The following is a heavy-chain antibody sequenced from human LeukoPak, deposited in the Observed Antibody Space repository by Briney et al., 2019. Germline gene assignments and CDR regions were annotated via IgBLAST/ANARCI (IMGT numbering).Heavy chain of an antibody. CDR2: IKQDGSEK. Sequence: PGGSLRLSCAASGFTFSSYWMSCVRQAPGKGLEWVANIKQDGSEKYCVDSVKGRFTISRDNAKNSLYLQMNSLRAEDTTVYYCASTYDFWSDLEYWGQGTLVTVSS. J-gene: IGHJ4*02. V-gene: IGHV3-7*01. CDR1: GFTFSSYW. CDR3: ASTYDFWSDLEY. D-gene: IGHD3-3*01.